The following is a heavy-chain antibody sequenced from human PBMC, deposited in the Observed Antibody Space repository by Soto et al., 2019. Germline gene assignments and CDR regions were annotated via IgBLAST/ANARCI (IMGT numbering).Heavy chain of an antibody. V-gene: IGHV4-59*08. CDR1: GGSISSYY. CDR3: ASTDYGDYGYFQH. J-gene: IGHJ1*01. Sequence: QVKLQESGPGLVKPSETLSLTCTVSGGSISSYYWSWIRQPPGKGLEWIGYIYYSGSTNYNPSLKSRVTISVDTSKNQFSLKLSSVTAADTAVYYCASTDYGDYGYFQHWGQGTLVTVSS. CDR2: IYYSGST. D-gene: IGHD4-17*01.